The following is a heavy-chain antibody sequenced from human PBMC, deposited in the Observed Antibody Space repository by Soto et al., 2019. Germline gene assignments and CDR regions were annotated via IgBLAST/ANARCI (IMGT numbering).Heavy chain of an antibody. Sequence: GASVKVSCKASGYTFIGYHMHWVRQAPGQGLEWMGWINPKSGATNLAQKFQGRVTMTRDTSISTAYMELSRLRSDDTAVYYCARDRVYSCGWYYYYYGMDVWGQGTTVTVS. CDR2: INPKSGAT. CDR3: ARDRVYSCGWYYYYYGMDV. J-gene: IGHJ6*02. V-gene: IGHV1-2*02. CDR1: GYTFIGYH. D-gene: IGHD6-19*01.